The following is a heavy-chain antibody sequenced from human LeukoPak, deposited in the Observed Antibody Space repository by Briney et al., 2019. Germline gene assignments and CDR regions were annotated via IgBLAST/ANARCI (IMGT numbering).Heavy chain of an antibody. V-gene: IGHV1-18*01. Sequence: ASVKVSCKASGYTFTSYGISWVRQAPGQGLEWMGWINAYNGNTNYAQKLQGRVTMTTDTSASTACLELRSLRSDDTAVYYCAREVDTAMMSPDLDYWGQGTLVTVSS. CDR2: INAYNGNT. D-gene: IGHD5-18*01. J-gene: IGHJ4*02. CDR1: GYTFTSYG. CDR3: AREVDTAMMSPDLDY.